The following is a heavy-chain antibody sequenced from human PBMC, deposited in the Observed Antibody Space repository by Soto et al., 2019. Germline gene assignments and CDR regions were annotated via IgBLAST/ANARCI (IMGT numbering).Heavy chain of an antibody. CDR3: ARDIWEYGSNGFDP. D-gene: IGHD3-10*01. CDR1: GFSFSNHH. CDR2: ISISSDHK. J-gene: IGHJ5*02. V-gene: IGHV3-48*02. Sequence: EVQLVEFGGGLLQPGGSLTLSCVGSGFSFSNHHMNWIRQAAGKGLEWVSYISISSDHKYYADSVRGRFTVSGDNAINSLYLQMNSLRDEDTAVYYCARDIWEYGSNGFDPWGQGTLVTVSS.